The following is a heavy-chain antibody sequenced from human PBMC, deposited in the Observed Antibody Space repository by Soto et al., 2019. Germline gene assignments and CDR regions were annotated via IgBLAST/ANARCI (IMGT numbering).Heavy chain of an antibody. CDR1: GFTFSSYG. D-gene: IGHD6-19*01. J-gene: IGHJ4*02. CDR3: AKDGGSSGWYFDY. V-gene: IGHV3-30*18. Sequence: QVQLVESGGGVVQPGRSLRLSCAASGFTFSSYGMHWVRQAPGKGLEWVAVISYDGSNKYYADSVKGRLTISRDNSKNTLYLQMNSLRAEDTAVYYCAKDGGSSGWYFDYWGQGTLVTVSS. CDR2: ISYDGSNK.